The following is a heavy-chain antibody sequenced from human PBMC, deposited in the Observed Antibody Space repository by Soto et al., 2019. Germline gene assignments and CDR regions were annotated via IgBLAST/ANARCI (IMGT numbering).Heavy chain of an antibody. CDR3: ARQMGHYDYVWGSYAFDI. V-gene: IGHV3-64*01. J-gene: IGHJ3*02. CDR2: ISSNGGST. Sequence: EVQLVESGGGLVQPGGSLRLSCEASGFTFSSYAMHWVRQAPGKGLEYVSAISSNGGSTYYANSVKGRFTISRDNSKNTLYLQMGSLRAEDMAVYYCARQMGHYDYVWGSYAFDIWGQGTMVTVSS. D-gene: IGHD3-16*01. CDR1: GFTFSSYA.